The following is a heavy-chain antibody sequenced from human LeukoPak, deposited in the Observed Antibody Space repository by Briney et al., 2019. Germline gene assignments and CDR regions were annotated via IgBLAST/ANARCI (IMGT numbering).Heavy chain of an antibody. CDR2: ISFDGRSQ. D-gene: IGHD6-19*01. V-gene: IGHV3-30*04. CDR3: ARGGTRGIAVAGSIDY. J-gene: IGHJ4*02. CDR1: GFAFSSYA. Sequence: PGRSLRLSCAASGFAFSSYAMHWVRQAPGRGLDGVAVISFDGRSQYYADSVKGRFTISRDSSKNTLYLQMNSLRAEDTAVYYCARGGTRGIAVAGSIDYWGQGTLVTVSS.